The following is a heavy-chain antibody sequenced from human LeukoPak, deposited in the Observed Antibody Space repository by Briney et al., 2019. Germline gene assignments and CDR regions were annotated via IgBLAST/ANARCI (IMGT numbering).Heavy chain of an antibody. D-gene: IGHD3-22*01. CDR1: GGSISSYY. CDR3: VRYDSSGYYRDY. V-gene: IGHV4-59*12. CDR2: IYHSGST. Sequence: SETLSLTCTVSGGSISSYYWSWIRQPPGKGLEWLGYIYHSGSTTYNPSLKSRVTISVDKSKNQFSLKLSSVTAADTAVYYCVRYDSSGYYRDYWGQGTLVTVSS. J-gene: IGHJ4*02.